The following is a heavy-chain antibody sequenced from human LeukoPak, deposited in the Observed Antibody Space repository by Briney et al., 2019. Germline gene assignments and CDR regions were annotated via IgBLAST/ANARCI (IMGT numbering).Heavy chain of an antibody. CDR2: ISAYNGNT. CDR3: ARSGGDISSGYYYYMDV. J-gene: IGHJ6*03. Sequence: ASVKVSCKASGYTFTTYSMNWVRQAPGQGLEWMGWISAYNGNTNYAQKFQGRVTMTRDTSISTAYMELSRLRSDDTAVYYRARSGGDISSGYYYYMDVWGKGTTVTVSS. D-gene: IGHD3-9*01. V-gene: IGHV1-2*02. CDR1: GYTFTTYS.